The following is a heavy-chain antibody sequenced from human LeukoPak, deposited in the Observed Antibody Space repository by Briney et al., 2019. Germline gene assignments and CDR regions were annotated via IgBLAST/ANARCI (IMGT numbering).Heavy chain of an antibody. CDR3: ARGHGSGSANYFDP. Sequence: ASAKVSCKTSGYTFTSYDMHWVRQAPGQGLEWMGIINSSGGSTSYAQKFPGRVTMTRDMSTSTFYLELSSLRSEDTAVYYCARGHGSGSANYFDPWGQGTLVTVSS. V-gene: IGHV1-46*01. CDR1: GYTFTSYD. CDR2: INSSGGST. J-gene: IGHJ5*02. D-gene: IGHD3-10*01.